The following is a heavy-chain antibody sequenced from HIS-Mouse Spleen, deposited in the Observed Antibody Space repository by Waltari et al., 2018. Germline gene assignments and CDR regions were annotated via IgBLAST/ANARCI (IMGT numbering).Heavy chain of an antibody. D-gene: IGHD6-13*01. CDR2: IWYDGSNK. Sequence: QVQLVESGGGVVQPGRSLRLSCAASGSAFSSYGMPWVGQAPGKGLEWVAVIWYDGSNKYYADSVKGRFTISRDNSKNTLYLQMNSLRAEDTAVYYCAKATSYSSSWFDYWGQGTLVTVSS. V-gene: IGHV3-33*06. CDR3: AKATSYSSSWFDY. J-gene: IGHJ4*02. CDR1: GSAFSSYG.